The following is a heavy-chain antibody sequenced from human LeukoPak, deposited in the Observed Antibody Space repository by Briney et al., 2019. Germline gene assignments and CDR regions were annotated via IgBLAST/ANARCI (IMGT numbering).Heavy chain of an antibody. V-gene: IGHV1-69*04. J-gene: IGHJ4*02. CDR2: IIPILGIA. D-gene: IGHD1-26*01. CDR3: TRDRSASGSQNY. Sequence: ASVKVSCKASGGTFSSYAISWVRQAPGQGLEWMGRIIPILGIANYAQKFQGRVTITADKFTSTAYMELRSLRSDDTAMYYCTRDRSASGSQNYWGQGTLVTVSS. CDR1: GGTFSSYA.